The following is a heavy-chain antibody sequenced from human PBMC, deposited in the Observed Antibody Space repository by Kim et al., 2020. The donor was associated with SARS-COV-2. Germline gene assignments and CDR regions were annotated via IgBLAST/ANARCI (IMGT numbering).Heavy chain of an antibody. V-gene: IGHV3-48*02. CDR3: ARRLPYIDY. CDR2: STK. J-gene: IGHJ4*02. Sequence: STKYYADSVKGRITISRDNAKNSLYLQMNSLRDEDTAVYYCARRLPYIDYWGQGTLVTVSS. D-gene: IGHD5-18*01.